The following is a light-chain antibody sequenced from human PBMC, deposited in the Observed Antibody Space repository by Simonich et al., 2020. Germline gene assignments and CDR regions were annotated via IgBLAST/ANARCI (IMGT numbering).Light chain of an antibody. CDR3: QQYYSTPYT. CDR1: QSFLDSSNNTNY. J-gene: IGKJ2*01. V-gene: IGKV4-1*01. CDR2: WAS. Sequence: DIVMTQSPDSLAVSLGERATINCKSIQSFLDSSNNTNYLAWYQHKPGQPPRLLIYWASTRESGVPDRFSGSGSGTEFTLTISSLQAEDVAVYYCQQYYSTPYTFGQGTKLEIK.